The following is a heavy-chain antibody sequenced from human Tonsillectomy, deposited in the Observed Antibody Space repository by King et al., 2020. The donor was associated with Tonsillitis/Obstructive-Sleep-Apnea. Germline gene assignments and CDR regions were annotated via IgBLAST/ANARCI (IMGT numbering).Heavy chain of an antibody. CDR1: GFTFSDYR. Sequence: VQLVESGGGLVQPGGSLRLSCAASGFTFSDYRMNWVRQAPGTGLEWVSYISSSSNTIYYAESVKGRVTISRDNARKSLYLQMNSLRDEDTAVYYCAREIPPDYWGQGTLVTVSS. CDR2: ISSSSNTI. J-gene: IGHJ4*02. CDR3: AREIPPDY. V-gene: IGHV3-48*02.